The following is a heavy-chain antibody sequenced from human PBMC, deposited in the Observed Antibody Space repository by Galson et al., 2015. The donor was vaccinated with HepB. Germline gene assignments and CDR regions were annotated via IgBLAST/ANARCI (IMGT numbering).Heavy chain of an antibody. Sequence: SVKVSCKASGYTFTSYYMHWVRQAPGQGLEWMGIINPSGGSTSYAQKFQGRVTMTRDTSTSTVYMELSSLRSEDTAVYYCAIYPIVVVPAAPFDYWGQGTLVTVSS. CDR2: INPSGGST. CDR1: GYTFTSYY. V-gene: IGHV1-46*01. CDR3: AIYPIVVVPAAPFDY. D-gene: IGHD2-2*01. J-gene: IGHJ4*02.